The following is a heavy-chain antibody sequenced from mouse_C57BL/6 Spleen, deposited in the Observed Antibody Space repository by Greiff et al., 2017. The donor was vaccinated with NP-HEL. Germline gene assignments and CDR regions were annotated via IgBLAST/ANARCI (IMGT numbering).Heavy chain of an antibody. V-gene: IGHV1-26*01. CDR2: INPNNGGT. Sequence: VQLQQSGPELVKPGASVKISCKASGYTFTDYYMNWVKQSHGKSLEWIGDINPNNGGTSYNQKFKGKATLTVDKSSSTAYMELRSLTSEDSAVYYCARLVPFDYWGQGTTLTVSS. CDR3: ARLVPFDY. CDR1: GYTFTDYY. J-gene: IGHJ2*01. D-gene: IGHD5-1*01.